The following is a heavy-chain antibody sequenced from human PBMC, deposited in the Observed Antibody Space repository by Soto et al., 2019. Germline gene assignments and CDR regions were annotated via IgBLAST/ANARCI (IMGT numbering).Heavy chain of an antibody. Sequence: PRLSCAVSGFTFSSYWMSWVHQTPGKGLEWVANINQDGSESYYVDAVKGRFTISRDNAKNSLYLQMDSLRAEDTAVYYCARELIVGPAEYFQHWGQGTLGTVSS. CDR2: INQDGSES. D-gene: IGHD1-26*01. J-gene: IGHJ1*01. V-gene: IGHV3-7*01. CDR3: ARELIVGPAEYFQH. CDR1: GFTFSSYW.